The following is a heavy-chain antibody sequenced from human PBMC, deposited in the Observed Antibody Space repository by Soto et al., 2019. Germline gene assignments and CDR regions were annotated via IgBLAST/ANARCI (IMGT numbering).Heavy chain of an antibody. J-gene: IGHJ4*02. D-gene: IGHD3-22*01. CDR1: GFTFSSYA. Sequence: EVQLLESGGGLVQPGGSLRLSCAASGFTFSSYAMSWVRQAPGKGLEWVSAISGSGGSTYYADSVKGRFTISRDNSKNTLYLQMNSLRAEDTAVYYCAKDRHYYDSSGYYQYYFDYWGQGTLVTVSS. CDR2: ISGSGGST. CDR3: AKDRHYYDSSGYYQYYFDY. V-gene: IGHV3-23*01.